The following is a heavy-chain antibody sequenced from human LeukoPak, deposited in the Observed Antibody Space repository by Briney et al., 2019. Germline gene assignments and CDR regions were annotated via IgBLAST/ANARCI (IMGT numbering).Heavy chain of an antibody. Sequence: ASVKVSCKASGYTFINNWMHWVRQAPGQGLERIGLINPTGTGTLYAQKFQGRVTMTRDMSTSTDYMELSSLRSEDTAVYYCARDNSVGDIAWWFDPWGQGTLVTVSS. J-gene: IGHJ5*02. D-gene: IGHD3-10*01. CDR2: INPTGTGT. V-gene: IGHV1-46*01. CDR3: ARDNSVGDIAWWFDP. CDR1: GYTFINNW.